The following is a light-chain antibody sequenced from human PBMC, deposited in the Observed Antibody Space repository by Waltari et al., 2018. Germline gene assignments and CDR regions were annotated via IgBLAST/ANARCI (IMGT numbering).Light chain of an antibody. J-gene: IGKJ3*01. V-gene: IGKV3-11*01. CDR2: DAS. Sequence: EIVLTQSPATLSLSPGERATLSCRASQSVSSYLALYQQKPGQAPRLLLYDASNRATGITARFSGRESGTDFTLTISSLEPEDFAVYYCQRSNWPSTFGPGTKVDIK. CDR3: QRSNWPST. CDR1: QSVSSY.